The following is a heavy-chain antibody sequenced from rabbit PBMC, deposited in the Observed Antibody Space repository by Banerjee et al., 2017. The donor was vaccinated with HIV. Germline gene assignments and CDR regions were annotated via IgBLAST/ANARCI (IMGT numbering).Heavy chain of an antibody. CDR3: ARVTDYSGYGYEL. V-gene: IGHV1S45*01. D-gene: IGHD6-1*01. CDR1: GFTISSSYC. CDR2: INTGSGIT. J-gene: IGHJ4*01. Sequence: QEQLVESGGGLVQPEGSLTLTCKASGFTISSSYCMCWVRQAPGKGLEWIGCINTGSGITYYASWAKGRFTISKTSSTTVTLQMTSLTAADTATYFCARVTDYSGYGYELWGPGTLVT.